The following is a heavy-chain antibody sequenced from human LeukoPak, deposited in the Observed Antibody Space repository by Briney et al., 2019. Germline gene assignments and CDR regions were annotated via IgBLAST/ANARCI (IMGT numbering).Heavy chain of an antibody. Sequence: GGSLRLSCAASGFRFSDYTMTWVRQAPGKGPEWVSAIGGRGGSTYYADSLGGRFTISRDNSKDMLYLQMNSLKVEDTATYYGGKEGEAWGQGNKVTVSS. CDR1: GFRFSDYT. V-gene: IGHV3-23*01. D-gene: IGHD3-16*01. CDR3: GKEGEA. CDR2: IGGRGGST. J-gene: IGHJ5*02.